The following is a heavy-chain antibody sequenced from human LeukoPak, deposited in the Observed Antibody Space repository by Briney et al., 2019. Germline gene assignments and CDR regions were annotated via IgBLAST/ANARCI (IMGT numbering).Heavy chain of an antibody. J-gene: IGHJ4*02. CDR1: GYSFTSYW. CDR3: ARLRTDYYDSSGYFDY. D-gene: IGHD3-22*01. CDR2: IDPSDSYT. Sequence: GESLKISCKGSGYSFTSYWISWVRQMPGKGLEWMGRIDPSDSYTNYSPSFQGHVTISADKSISTAHLQWSSLKASDTAMYYCARLRTDYYDSSGYFDYWGQGTLVTVSS. V-gene: IGHV5-10-1*01.